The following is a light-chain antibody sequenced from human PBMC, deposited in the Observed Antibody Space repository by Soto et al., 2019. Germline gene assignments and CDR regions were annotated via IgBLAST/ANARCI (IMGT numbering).Light chain of an antibody. J-gene: IGKJ1*01. CDR3: QQYNSWPRT. Sequence: IVMTQSPATLSVSPGERATLSCRASQGVNTNLAWYQQKPGQAPQLLIYGASTRATGVPARFNGSGSETEFTLTITSLQSEDFATYSCQQYNSWPRTFGHGTKV. CDR1: QGVNTN. V-gene: IGKV3-15*01. CDR2: GAS.